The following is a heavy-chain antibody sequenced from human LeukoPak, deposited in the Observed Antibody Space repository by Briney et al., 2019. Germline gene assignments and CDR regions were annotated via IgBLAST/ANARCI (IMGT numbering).Heavy chain of an antibody. CDR3: ARVPLSGYSYGWFDY. CDR1: GGSIGSFY. D-gene: IGHD5-18*01. Sequence: SETLSLTCTVSGGSIGSFYWSWIRQPPGKGLEWIGYIYYSGRTNYNPSLKSRVTISVDTSKNQFSLKLNSVTAADTAVYYRARVPLSGYSYGWFDYWGQGTLVTVSP. V-gene: IGHV4-59*01. CDR2: IYYSGRT. J-gene: IGHJ4*02.